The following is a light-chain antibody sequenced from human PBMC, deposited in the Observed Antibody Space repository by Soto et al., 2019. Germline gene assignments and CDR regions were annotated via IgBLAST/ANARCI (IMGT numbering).Light chain of an antibody. J-gene: IGKJ1*01. V-gene: IGKV3-15*01. CDR2: GAS. CDR3: HHYNKWPPWT. CDR1: QSVSSN. Sequence: EIVMTQSPATLSVSPGERATLSCRASQSVSSNLAWYQQNTGQAPRLLIYGASTRATGIPARFSGRGSGTEFTLTISSLQSEDCAVYYCHHYNKWPPWTFGQGTKVEIK.